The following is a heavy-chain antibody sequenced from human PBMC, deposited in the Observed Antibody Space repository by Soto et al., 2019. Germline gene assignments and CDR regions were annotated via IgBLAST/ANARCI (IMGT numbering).Heavy chain of an antibody. D-gene: IGHD5-12*01. J-gene: IGHJ3*02. Sequence: QLLESGGGLVQPGGSLRLSCAASGFTFSSYAMTWVRQAPGKGLEWVSAISGGGGVTYYADSVKGRFTISRDNSKSTLYLQMNSRRAEDTALYYCAKDSRYSGYVRAFDIWGQGTMVTVSS. CDR2: ISGGGGVT. CDR3: AKDSRYSGYVRAFDI. V-gene: IGHV3-23*01. CDR1: GFTFSSYA.